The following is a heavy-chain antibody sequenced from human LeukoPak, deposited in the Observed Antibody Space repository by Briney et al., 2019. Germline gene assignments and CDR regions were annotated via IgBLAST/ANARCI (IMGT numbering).Heavy chain of an antibody. D-gene: IGHD2-2*01. CDR2: ISYDGSNK. J-gene: IGHJ4*02. V-gene: IGHV3-30-3*01. CDR1: GFTFSSYA. Sequence: GGSLRLSCAASGFTFSSYAMHWVRQAPGKGLEWVAVISYDGSNKYYADSVKGRFTISRDNSKNTLYLQMNSLRAEDTAVYYCAREGREWRTNYFDYWGQGALVTVSS. CDR3: AREGREWRTNYFDY.